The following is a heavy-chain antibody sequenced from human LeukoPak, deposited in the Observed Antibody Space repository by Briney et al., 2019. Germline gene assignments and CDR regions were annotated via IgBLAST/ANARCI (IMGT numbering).Heavy chain of an antibody. CDR2: ISSAGSYI. V-gene: IGHV3-21*01. Sequence: GGSLRLSCAASGLIFSSYSMNWVRQAPGKGLEWVSSISSAGSYIYYADSVKGRFTISRDNAKNSLYLQMNGMRAEDTAVYYCARGLSFADYWGQGTLVTVSS. CDR1: GLIFSSYS. D-gene: IGHD2-2*01. CDR3: ARGLSFADY. J-gene: IGHJ4*02.